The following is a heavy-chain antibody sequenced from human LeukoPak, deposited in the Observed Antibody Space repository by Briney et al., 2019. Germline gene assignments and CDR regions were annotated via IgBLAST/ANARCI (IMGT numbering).Heavy chain of an antibody. CDR2: ISSSGSTI. V-gene: IGHV3-11*04. D-gene: IGHD3-3*01. Sequence: GGSLRLSCAASGFTFSDYYMSWIRQAPGKGLEWVSYISSSGSTIYYADSVKGRFTISRDNSKNTLYLQMNSLRAEDTAVYYCAREADVLRFLEWLLSTSAFDYWGQGTLVTVSS. J-gene: IGHJ4*02. CDR3: AREADVLRFLEWLLSTSAFDY. CDR1: GFTFSDYY.